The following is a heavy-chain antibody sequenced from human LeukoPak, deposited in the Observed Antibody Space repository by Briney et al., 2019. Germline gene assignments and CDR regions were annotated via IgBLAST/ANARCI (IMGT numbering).Heavy chain of an antibody. V-gene: IGHV4-38-2*01. Sequence: SQTLSLTCAFSGYSMSIGYYWGWIRQPPGKGLEWIGSIYLSGSTYYTPSLTRRDALSVRTYKHQFSLKQSSVTAADTAVYYCASPYCSSTSCYTWAFDIWGQGTMVTVSS. CDR3: ASPYCSSTSCYTWAFDI. J-gene: IGHJ3*02. D-gene: IGHD2-2*02. CDR2: IYLSGST. CDR1: GYSMSIGYY.